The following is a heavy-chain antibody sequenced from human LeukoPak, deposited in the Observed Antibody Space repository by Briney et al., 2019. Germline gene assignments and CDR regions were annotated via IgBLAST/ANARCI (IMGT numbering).Heavy chain of an antibody. CDR1: GYTFTGYY. Sequence: ASVKVSYKASGYTFTGYYMHWVRQAPGQGPEWMGWVNPNSGGTNYAQKFQGWVTMTRDTSISTAYMELSRLRSDDTAVYYCARGSASGSYWEAYYYYGMDVWGQGTTVTVSS. CDR3: ARGSASGSYWEAYYYYGMDV. CDR2: VNPNSGGT. J-gene: IGHJ6*02. V-gene: IGHV1-2*04. D-gene: IGHD1-26*01.